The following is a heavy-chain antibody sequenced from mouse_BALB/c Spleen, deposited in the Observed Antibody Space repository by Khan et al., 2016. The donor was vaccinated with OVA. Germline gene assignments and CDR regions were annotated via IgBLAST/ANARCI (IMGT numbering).Heavy chain of an antibody. V-gene: IGHV2-9*02. CDR1: GFSLSNYG. CDR2: IWAGGST. CDR3: ARAIYNGAWFAY. Sequence: QVQLKESGPGLVAPSQTLSITCTVSGFSLSNYGVHWVRQPPGKGLEWLGVIWAGGSTNHNSALMSRLSISKDDSKSPVFLKMNSLQTDDTAMYYWARAIYNGAWFAYWGQGTLVTVSA. D-gene: IGHD1-3*01. J-gene: IGHJ3*01.